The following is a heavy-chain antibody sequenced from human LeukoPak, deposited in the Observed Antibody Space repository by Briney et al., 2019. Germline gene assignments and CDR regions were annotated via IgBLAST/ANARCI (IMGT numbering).Heavy chain of an antibody. V-gene: IGHV3-23*01. CDR3: AKSYGTYYGSGTLYFDY. CDR1: GFTFSSYA. Sequence: PGGSLRLSCAASGFTFSSYAMSWVRQAPGKGLEWVSAISGSGGSTYYADSVKGRFTISGDNSKNTLYLQMNSLRAEDTAVYYCAKSYGTYYGSGTLYFDYWGQGTLVTVSS. J-gene: IGHJ4*02. D-gene: IGHD3-10*01. CDR2: ISGSGGST.